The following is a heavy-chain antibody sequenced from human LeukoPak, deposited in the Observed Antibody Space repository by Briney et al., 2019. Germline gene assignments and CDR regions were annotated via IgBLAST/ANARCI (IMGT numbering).Heavy chain of an antibody. Sequence: SETLSLTCTVSGGSVSSGSYYWSWIRQPPGKGLEWIGNIYYSGSTHYNPSLKSRVTISVDTSKNQFSLKLSSVTAADTAVYYCARHALKSSSPFDYWGQGTLVTVSS. CDR3: ARHALKSSSPFDY. CDR1: GGSVSSGSYY. D-gene: IGHD6-6*01. CDR2: IYYSGST. J-gene: IGHJ4*02. V-gene: IGHV4-39*01.